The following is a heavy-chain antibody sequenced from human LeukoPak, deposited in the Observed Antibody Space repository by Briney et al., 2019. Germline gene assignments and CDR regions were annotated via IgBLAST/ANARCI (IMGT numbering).Heavy chain of an antibody. CDR3: ARDRDSSGWYYFDY. V-gene: IGHV3-48*01. J-gene: IGHJ4*02. CDR1: GFTFSSYS. Sequence: GGSLRLSCAASGFTFSSYSMNWVRQAPGKGLEWVSYISSSSRTVYYADSVKGRFTISRDNAQNSLYLQMNSLRAEDTAVYYCARDRDSSGWYYFDYWGQGTLVTVSS. D-gene: IGHD6-19*01. CDR2: ISSSSRTV.